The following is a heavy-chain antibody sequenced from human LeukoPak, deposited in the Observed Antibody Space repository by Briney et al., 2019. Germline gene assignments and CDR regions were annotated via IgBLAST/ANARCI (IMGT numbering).Heavy chain of an antibody. Sequence: GGSLRLSCAASGFTLSSYAMTWVRQAPGKGLEWVSVVSGSDGTTYYADSVKGRFTISRDNAKNTLYLQMNSLRAEDTAVYYCARGKWGFDYWGQGTLVTVSS. CDR2: VSGSDGTT. D-gene: IGHD2-8*01. J-gene: IGHJ4*02. CDR3: ARGKWGFDY. CDR1: GFTLSSYA. V-gene: IGHV3-23*01.